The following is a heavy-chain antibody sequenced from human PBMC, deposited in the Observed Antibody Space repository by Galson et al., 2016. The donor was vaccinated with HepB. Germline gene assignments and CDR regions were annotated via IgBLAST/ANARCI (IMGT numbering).Heavy chain of an antibody. J-gene: IGHJ5*02. V-gene: IGHV4-34*01. Sequence: SETLSLTCGVYNGSFSTYYWSWIRQPLGKGLEWIGEITQSGSPNYNPSLNSRVSISMDPSKNQVSLTLSSVTAADTAVYYCARGAFRMTTVTRTIRRWFDPWCQGTLVTVSS. CDR1: NGSFSTYY. CDR2: ITQSGSP. CDR3: ARGAFRMTTVTRTIRRWFDP. D-gene: IGHD4-17*01.